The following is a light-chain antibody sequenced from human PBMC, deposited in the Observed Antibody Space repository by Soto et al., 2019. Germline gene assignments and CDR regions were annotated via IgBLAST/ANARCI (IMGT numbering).Light chain of an antibody. V-gene: IGLV1-40*01. Sequence: QSVLTQPPSVSGAPGQRVTISCTGSSPNVGAVYDVHWYQQLPGTAPKLLIYGNSNRPSGVPDRFSGSKSGTSASLAITGLQAEDEADFYCQSHDSSLSAYVFGTGTKLTVL. CDR2: GNS. CDR3: QSHDSSLSAYV. CDR1: SPNVGAVYD. J-gene: IGLJ1*01.